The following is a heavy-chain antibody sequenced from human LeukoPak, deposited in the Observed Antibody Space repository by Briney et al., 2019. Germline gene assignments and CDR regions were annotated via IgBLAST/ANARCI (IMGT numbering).Heavy chain of an antibody. CDR1: GYTFTSYG. V-gene: IGHV1-18*01. CDR2: ISAYNGNT. CDR3: ARSIASHTSCEY. Sequence: ASVKVSCKASGYTFTSYGITWVRQAPGQGLEWMGWISAYNGNTNYAQKLQGRVTMTTDTSTTTAYMELRSLRSDDTAVYYCARSIASHTSCEYWGQGTLVTVSS. J-gene: IGHJ4*02. D-gene: IGHD6-13*01.